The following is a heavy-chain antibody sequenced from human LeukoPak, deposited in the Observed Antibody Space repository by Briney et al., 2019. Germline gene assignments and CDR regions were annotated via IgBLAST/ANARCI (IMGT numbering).Heavy chain of an antibody. V-gene: IGHV1-18*01. CDR2: ISPYNGKT. CDR1: GYIFINFFSSYG. CDR3: ARDGVVRDYYYYGMDV. J-gene: IGHJ6*02. D-gene: IGHD2-8*01. Sequence: ASVKVPCKASGYIFINFFSSYGITWVRQAPGQGLEWMGWISPYNGKTKFAQKFQGIVTMTTETSTSTAYMELRRLRSDDTAVYYCARDGVVRDYYYYGMDVWGQGTTVTVSS.